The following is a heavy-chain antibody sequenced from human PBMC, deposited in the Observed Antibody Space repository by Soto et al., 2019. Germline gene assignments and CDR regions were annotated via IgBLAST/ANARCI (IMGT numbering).Heavy chain of an antibody. CDR1: GFTFSDYY. Sequence: GGSLRLSCAASGFTFSDYYMSWIRQAPGKGLEWVSYISSSGSTIYYADSVKGRFTISRDNAKNSLYLQMNSLRAEDTAVYYCARGDIVVVPAAHDAFDIWGQGTMVTVSS. V-gene: IGHV3-11*01. CDR2: ISSSGSTI. CDR3: ARGDIVVVPAAHDAFDI. J-gene: IGHJ3*02. D-gene: IGHD2-2*01.